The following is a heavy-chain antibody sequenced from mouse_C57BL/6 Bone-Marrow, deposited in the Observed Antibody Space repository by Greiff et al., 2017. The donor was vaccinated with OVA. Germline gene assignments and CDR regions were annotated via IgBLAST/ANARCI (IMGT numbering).Heavy chain of an antibody. CDR3: TMGPFDY. CDR2: IDPETGGT. V-gene: IGHV1-15*01. J-gene: IGHJ2*01. CDR1: GYTFTDYE. Sequence: QVQLQQSGAELMRPGASVTLSCKASGYTFTDYEMHWVKQTPVHGLEWIGAIDPETGGTAYNQKFKGKAILTADKSSSTAYMELRSLTSEDSAVYYCTMGPFDYWGQGTTLTVSS.